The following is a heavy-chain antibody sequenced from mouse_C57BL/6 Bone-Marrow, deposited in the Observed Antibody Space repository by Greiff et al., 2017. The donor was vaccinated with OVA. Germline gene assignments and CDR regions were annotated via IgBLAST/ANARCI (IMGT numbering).Heavy chain of an antibody. CDR2: ISSGGSYT. J-gene: IGHJ4*01. CDR1: GFTFSSYG. Sequence: DVMLVESGGDLVKPGGSLKLSCAASGFTFSSYGMSWVRQTPDKRLEWVATISSGGSYTYYPDSVKGRFTISRDNAKTTLYLQMSSLKSEDTAMYYCARGFYAMDYWGQGTSVTVSS. V-gene: IGHV5-6*02. CDR3: ARGFYAMDY.